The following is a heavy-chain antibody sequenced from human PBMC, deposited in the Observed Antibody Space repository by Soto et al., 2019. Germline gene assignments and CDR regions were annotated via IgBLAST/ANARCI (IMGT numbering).Heavy chain of an antibody. CDR2: IKSKTDGGTT. V-gene: IGHV3-15*01. D-gene: IGHD3-10*01. J-gene: IGHJ6*02. CDR1: GFTFSNAW. Sequence: GGSLRLFCAASGFTFSNAWMSWVRQAPGKGLEWVGRIKSKTDGGTTDYAAPVKGRFTISRDDSKNTLYLQMNSLKTEDTAVYYCTTDSGPDYYYGMDVWGQGTTVTVSS. CDR3: TTDSGPDYYYGMDV.